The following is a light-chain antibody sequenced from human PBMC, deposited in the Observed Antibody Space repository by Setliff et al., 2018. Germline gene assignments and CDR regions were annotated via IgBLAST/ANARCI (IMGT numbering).Light chain of an antibody. CDR1: SSNIGSHS. CDR3: ATWDDSLNGYV. Sequence: LTQPPSASGTPGQRVTISCSGSSSNIGSHSVSWYQQLPGTAPKLLIYKNSQRSSGVPDRFSGSKSGTSASLAISGLQSEDEADYHCATWDDSLNGYVFASGTKVTVL. CDR2: KNS. J-gene: IGLJ1*01. V-gene: IGLV1-44*01.